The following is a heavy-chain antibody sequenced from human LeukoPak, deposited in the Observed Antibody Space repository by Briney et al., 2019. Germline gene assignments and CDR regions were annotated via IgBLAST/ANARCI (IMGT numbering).Heavy chain of an antibody. CDR3: ARVRGVGATKYYFDY. CDR2: IKQDGSEK. Sequence: GGSLRLPCAASGFTVSSNYMSWFRKAPGKGLEWVANIKQDGSEKYYVDSVKGRFTISRDNAKNSLYLQMNSLRAEDTAVYYCARVRGVGATKYYFDYWGQGTLVTVSS. D-gene: IGHD1-26*01. CDR1: GFTVSSNY. V-gene: IGHV3-7*01. J-gene: IGHJ4*02.